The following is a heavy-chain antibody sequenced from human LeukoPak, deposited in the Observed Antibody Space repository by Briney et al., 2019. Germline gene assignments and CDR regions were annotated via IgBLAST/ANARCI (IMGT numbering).Heavy chain of an antibody. J-gene: IGHJ4*02. CDR1: GGSFSGYY. CDR2: INHSGST. CDR3: ARQVKWRVVPAAILGRFDY. V-gene: IGHV4-34*01. Sequence: SETLSLTCAVYGGSFSGYYWSWIRQPPGKGLEWIGEINHSGSTNYNPSLKSRVTISVDTSKNQFSLKLSSVTAADTAVYYCARQVKWRVVPAAILGRFDYRGQGTLVTVSS. D-gene: IGHD2-2*01.